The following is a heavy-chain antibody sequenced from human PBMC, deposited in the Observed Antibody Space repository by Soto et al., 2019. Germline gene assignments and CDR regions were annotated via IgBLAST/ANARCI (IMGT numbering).Heavy chain of an antibody. Sequence: PGGSLRLSCEASGFTFGDYYMTWIRQAPGKGLEWVSFIGNRGTGIYYADSVKGRFTIFRDNAKISLYLQMNSLRAEDTAMYYCARDLRAVGMASRFDPWGQGTLVTVSS. J-gene: IGHJ5*02. D-gene: IGHD6-13*01. CDR2: IGNRGTGI. CDR3: ARDLRAVGMASRFDP. CDR1: GFTFGDYY. V-gene: IGHV3-11*01.